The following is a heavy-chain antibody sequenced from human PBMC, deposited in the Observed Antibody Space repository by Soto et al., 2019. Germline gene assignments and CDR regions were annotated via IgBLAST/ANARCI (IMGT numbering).Heavy chain of an antibody. Sequence: TSETLSLTCTVSGGSISSYYWSWIRQPPGKGLEWIGYIYYSGRTNYNPSLKSRVTISVDTSKNQFSLKLSSVTAADTAVYYCARFTLSRENWFDPWGQGTLVTVSS. V-gene: IGHV4-59*08. CDR1: GGSISSYY. CDR3: ARFTLSRENWFDP. CDR2: IYYSGRT. J-gene: IGHJ5*02. D-gene: IGHD3-3*02.